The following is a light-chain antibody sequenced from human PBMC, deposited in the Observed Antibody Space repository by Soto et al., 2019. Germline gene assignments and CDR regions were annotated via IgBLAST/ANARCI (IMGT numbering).Light chain of an antibody. V-gene: IGLV2-8*01. CDR3: ASYAGNNNFVL. J-gene: IGLJ2*01. CDR1: SSDVGAYNY. CDR2: EVP. Sequence: QSALAQPPSASGSPGQSVTISCTGTSSDVGAYNYVSWYQHHPGKAPKLVIYEVPERPSGVPERFSGSQSGSTASLTVSGLQAADPALYYCASYAGNNNFVLFGGGTKVTGL.